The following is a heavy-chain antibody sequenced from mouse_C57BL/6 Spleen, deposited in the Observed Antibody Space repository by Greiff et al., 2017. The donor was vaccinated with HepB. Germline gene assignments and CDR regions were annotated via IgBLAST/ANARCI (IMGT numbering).Heavy chain of an antibody. CDR1: GFTFSSYA. J-gene: IGHJ4*01. CDR3: ARDRNYRETMDY. CDR2: ISDGGSYT. D-gene: IGHD2-12*01. Sequence: DVKLVESGGGLVKPGGSLKLSCAASGFTFSSYAMSWVRQTPEKRLEWVATISDGGSYTYYPDNVKGRFTISRDNAKNNLYLQMSHLKSEDTAMYYCARDRNYRETMDYWGQGTSVTVSS. V-gene: IGHV5-4*01.